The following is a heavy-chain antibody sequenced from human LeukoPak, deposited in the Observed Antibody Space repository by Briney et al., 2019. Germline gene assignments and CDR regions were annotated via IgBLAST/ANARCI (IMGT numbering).Heavy chain of an antibody. D-gene: IGHD1-26*01. Sequence: PSETLSLTCTVSDYSISSGYYWGWIRQPPGKGLEWVGSIFRSGSTYYNPSLRSRVTILEDTSKNQFSLKLSSLTAADTAVYYCARRREGRNWFDPWGQGTLVTVSS. CDR1: DYSISSGYY. J-gene: IGHJ5*02. V-gene: IGHV4-38-2*02. CDR3: ARRREGRNWFDP. CDR2: IFRSGST.